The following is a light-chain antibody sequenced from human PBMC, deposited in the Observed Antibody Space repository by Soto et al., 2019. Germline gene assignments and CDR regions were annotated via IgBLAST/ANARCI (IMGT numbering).Light chain of an antibody. CDR1: SSDVGSYKY. J-gene: IGLJ1*01. CDR2: EVS. CDR3: CSYAGSSTYV. Sequence: QSALTQPASVSGSPGQSSTISYTGTSSDVGSYKYVSWYQQHPGKAPKLMIYEVSKRPSGYANRFSGSKSGNTASLTISGLQAEDEADYYCCSYAGSSTYVFGTGTKLTVL. V-gene: IGLV2-23*02.